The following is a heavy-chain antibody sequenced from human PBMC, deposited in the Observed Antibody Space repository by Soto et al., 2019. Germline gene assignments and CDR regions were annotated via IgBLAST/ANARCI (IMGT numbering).Heavy chain of an antibody. V-gene: IGHV3-21*01. CDR1: GFTFSSYS. CDR2: ISSSSSYI. J-gene: IGHJ4*02. CDR3: ARAQYYDFWRGFPQTYNFDY. Sequence: EVQLVESGGGLVKPGGSLRLSCAASGFTFSSYSMNWVRQAPGKGLEWVSSISSSSSYIYYADSVKGRFTISRDNAKNSLDMQINSLRAEDTAVYDCARAQYYDFWRGFPQTYNFDYGGQGTLVTVSS. D-gene: IGHD3-3*01.